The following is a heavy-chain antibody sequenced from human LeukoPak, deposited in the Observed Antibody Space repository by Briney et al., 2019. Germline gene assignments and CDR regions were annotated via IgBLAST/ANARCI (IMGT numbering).Heavy chain of an antibody. J-gene: IGHJ4*02. CDR1: EFTFSTYA. V-gene: IGHV3-30*04. Sequence: RTGGSLRLSCAASEFTFSTYAMHWVRQAPGKGPEWVAVISRDGLDTYYADSVRGRFTISRDNSKNTLYLQMNSLRAEDAAVYYCARAPVTSCRGAYCYPFDYWGQGTLVTVSS. CDR3: ARAPVTSCRGAYCYPFDY. D-gene: IGHD2-21*01. CDR2: ISRDGLDT.